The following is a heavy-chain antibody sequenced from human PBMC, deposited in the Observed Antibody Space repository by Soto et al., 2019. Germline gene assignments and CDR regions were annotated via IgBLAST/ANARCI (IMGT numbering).Heavy chain of an antibody. Sequence: PSETLSLTCTVSGGSISSYYWSWIRQPPGKGLEWIGYIYYSGSTYYNPSLKSRVTISVDTSKNQFSLKLSSVTAADTAVYYCARAGGATTRADWFDPWGQGTLVTVSS. CDR3: ARAGGATTRADWFDP. CDR2: IYYSGST. CDR1: GGSISSYY. D-gene: IGHD1-1*01. J-gene: IGHJ5*02. V-gene: IGHV4-30-4*01.